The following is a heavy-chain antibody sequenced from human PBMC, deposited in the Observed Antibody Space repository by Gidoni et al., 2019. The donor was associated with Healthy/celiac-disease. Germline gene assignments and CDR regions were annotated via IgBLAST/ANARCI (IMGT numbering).Heavy chain of an antibody. CDR1: GFTFSNAW. CDR2: IKSKTDGGTT. V-gene: IGHV3-15*01. J-gene: IGHJ4*02. D-gene: IGHD6-13*01. Sequence: EVQLVESGGGLVKPGGSLSLSCAASGFTFSNAWRSWVRQAPGKGLEWVGRIKSKTDGGTTDYAAPVKGRFTISRDDSKNTLYLQMNSLKTEDTAVYYCTTEGIAAAGTRFDYWGQGTLVTVSS. CDR3: TTEGIAAAGTRFDY.